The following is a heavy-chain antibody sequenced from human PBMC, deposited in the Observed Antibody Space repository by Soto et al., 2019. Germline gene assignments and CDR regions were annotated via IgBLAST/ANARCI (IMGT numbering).Heavy chain of an antibody. Sequence: QVQLVESGGGLVKPGGSLRLSCAASGFTFSDYYMSWIRQAPGKGLEWVSYISSSSSYTNYADSVKGRFTISRDNAKNSLYLQMNSLRAEDTAVYYCAKDLVSGYDDYYYYGMDVWCQGTTVTVSS. J-gene: IGHJ6*02. V-gene: IGHV3-11*06. D-gene: IGHD5-12*01. CDR2: ISSSSSYT. CDR1: GFTFSDYY. CDR3: AKDLVSGYDDYYYYGMDV.